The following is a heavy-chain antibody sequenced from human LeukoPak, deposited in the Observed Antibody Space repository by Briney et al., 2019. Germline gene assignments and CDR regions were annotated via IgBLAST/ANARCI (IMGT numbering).Heavy chain of an antibody. Sequence: GGSLRLSCAASGFSFSSYWMHWVRQAPGKGLVWVSRIKSDESSTNYADSVKGRFTISRDNAKNTLYLQMNSLRAEDTAVYYCAELGITMIGGVWGKGTTVTISS. D-gene: IGHD3-10*02. CDR1: GFSFSSYW. CDR2: IKSDESST. J-gene: IGHJ6*04. V-gene: IGHV3-74*01. CDR3: AELGITMIGGV.